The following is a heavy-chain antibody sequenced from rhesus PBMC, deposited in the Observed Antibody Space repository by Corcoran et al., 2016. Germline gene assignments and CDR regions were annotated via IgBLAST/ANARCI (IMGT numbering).Heavy chain of an antibody. CDR3: ARDIRSAAGTAYDY. J-gene: IGHJ4*01. CDR2: IMYRGRT. CDR1: GGSLSSGYYY. V-gene: IGHV4-122*02. D-gene: IGHD6-31*01. Sequence: QVQLQESGPGLVKPSETLSLTCAVSGGSLSSGYYYWSWIRQPTGKGREWIGYIMYRGRTSYNPSPKSRVTMSRDTSKNQFSLKLSAVTAADTAVYYGARDIRSAAGTAYDYWGQGVLVTVSS.